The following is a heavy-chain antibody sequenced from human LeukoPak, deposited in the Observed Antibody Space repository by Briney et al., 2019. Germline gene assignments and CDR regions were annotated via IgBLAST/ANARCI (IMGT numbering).Heavy chain of an antibody. V-gene: IGHV4-38-2*02. J-gene: IGHJ4*02. CDR1: GYSISSGYY. CDR2: IYHSGST. Sequence: SSETLSLTCTVSGYSISSGYYWGWIRQPPGKGLEWIGSIYHSGSTNYNPSLKSRVTISVDTSKNQFSLKLSSVTAADTAVYYCARSDGYSSSFYDYWGQGTLVTVSS. D-gene: IGHD6-13*01. CDR3: ARSDGYSSSFYDY.